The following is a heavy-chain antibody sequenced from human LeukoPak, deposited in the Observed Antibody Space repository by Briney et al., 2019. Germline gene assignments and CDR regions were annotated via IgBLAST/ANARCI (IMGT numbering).Heavy chain of an antibody. CDR3: ARHGRGYYFDY. CDR2: IYHSGST. V-gene: IGHV4-4*02. CDR1: GGSISSSNW. Sequence: SGTLSLTCAVSGGSISSSNWWSWVRQPPGKGLEWIGEIYHSGSTNYNPSLKSRVTISVDTSKNQFSLKLSSVTAADTAVYYCARHGRGYYFDYWGQGTLVTVSS. J-gene: IGHJ4*02. D-gene: IGHD1-26*01.